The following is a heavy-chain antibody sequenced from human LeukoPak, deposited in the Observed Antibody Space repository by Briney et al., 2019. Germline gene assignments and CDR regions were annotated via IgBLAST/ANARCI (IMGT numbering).Heavy chain of an antibody. J-gene: IGHJ4*02. CDR2: TSTSSTTI. D-gene: IGHD6-19*01. V-gene: IGHV3-48*02. CDR3: ARGPYTNGHYFDY. Sequence: GGSLRLSCAASGFTFSTYAMSWVRQPPGKGLEWVSYTSTSSTTIYYADSVKGRFTISRDNARNSLYLQMNSLRDEDTAVYYCARGPYTNGHYFDYWGQGTLATVSS. CDR1: GFTFSTYA.